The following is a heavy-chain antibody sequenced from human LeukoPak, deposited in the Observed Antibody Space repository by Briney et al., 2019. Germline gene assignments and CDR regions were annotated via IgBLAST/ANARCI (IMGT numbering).Heavy chain of an antibody. CDR2: VGTYNGNT. V-gene: IGHV1-18*01. Sequence: ASVKVSCKASGYTFTNYGVSWVRQAPGQGLEWMGWVGTYNGNTYYAQKFQGRVTMTTDTSTTTAYMELRSLRSDDTAVYYCARDYHDNSGYYFDTFDYWGQGTLVTVSS. CDR3: ARDYHDNSGYYFDTFDY. D-gene: IGHD3-22*01. CDR1: GYTFTNYG. J-gene: IGHJ4*02.